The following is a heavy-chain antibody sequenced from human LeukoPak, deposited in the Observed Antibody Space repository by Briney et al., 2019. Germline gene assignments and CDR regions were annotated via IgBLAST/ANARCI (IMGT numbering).Heavy chain of an antibody. CDR3: ARGIIAAAGHFDY. J-gene: IGHJ4*02. CDR1: GFTFSSYG. V-gene: IGHV3-21*01. Sequence: GGSLRLSCAASGFTFSSYGMHWVRQAPGKGLEWVSSISSSSSYIYYADSVKGRFTISRDNAKNSLYLQMNSLRAEDTAVYYCARGIIAAAGHFDYWGQGTLVTVSS. D-gene: IGHD6-13*01. CDR2: ISSSSSYI.